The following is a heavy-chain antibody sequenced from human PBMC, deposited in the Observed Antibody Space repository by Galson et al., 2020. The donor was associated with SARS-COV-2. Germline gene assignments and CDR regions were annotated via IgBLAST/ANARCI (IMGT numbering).Heavy chain of an antibody. CDR1: GGSISSGSYY. CDR2: IYTSGST. CDR3: AREYDSGNYALDY. Sequence: SETLSLTCTVSGGSISSGSYYWSWIRQPAGKGLEWIGLIYTSGSTNYNPSLKSRVTISVDTSKNQFSLRLSSVTAADTAVYYCAREYDSGNYALDYWGQRTLVTVSS. D-gene: IGHD3-10*01. V-gene: IGHV4-61*02. J-gene: IGHJ4*02.